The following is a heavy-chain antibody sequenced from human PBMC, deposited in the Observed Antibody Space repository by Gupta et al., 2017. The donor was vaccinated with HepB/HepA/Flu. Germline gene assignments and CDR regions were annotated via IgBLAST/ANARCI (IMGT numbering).Heavy chain of an antibody. D-gene: IGHD5-18*01. CDR2: INHSGST. CDR3: ARSYSYGAAQGY. CDR1: GGSSSGYY. J-gene: IGHJ4*02. V-gene: IGHV4-34*01. Sequence: QVQLQQWGAGLLKPSETLSLTCAVYGGSSSGYYWSWIRQPPGKGLEWIGEINHSGSTNYNPSLKSRVTISVDTSKNQFSLKLSSVTAADTAVYYCARSYSYGAAQGYWGQGTLVTVSS.